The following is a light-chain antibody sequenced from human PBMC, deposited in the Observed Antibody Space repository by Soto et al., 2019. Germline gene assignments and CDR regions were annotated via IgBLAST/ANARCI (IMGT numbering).Light chain of an antibody. V-gene: IGKV1D-12*01. Sequence: PITYYTCPVSSSVVDRVTIICRASQGITNRLAWYQQKPGKAHKLLIYEASSLQSGVPSRITGSGSGTDFTLTISSLQPEDFATYYCQQYNCLTITFAQGTRLDIK. CDR2: EAS. CDR1: QGITNR. J-gene: IGKJ5*01. CDR3: QQYNCLTIT.